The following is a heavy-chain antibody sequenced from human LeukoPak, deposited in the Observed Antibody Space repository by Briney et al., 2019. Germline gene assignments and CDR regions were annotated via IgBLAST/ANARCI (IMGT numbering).Heavy chain of an antibody. CDR1: GFTFSSYA. CDR2: ISSNGGST. J-gene: IGHJ4*02. D-gene: IGHD6-19*01. CDR3: VKGFMGYSSGWYIGGNYFGY. Sequence: PGGSLRLSCSASGFTFSSYAMHWVRQAPGKGLDYVSDISSNGGSTYYADSVKGRFTISRDNSKNTLYLQMSSLRAEDTAVYYCVKGFMGYSSGWYIGGNYFGYWGQGTLVTVSS. V-gene: IGHV3-64D*09.